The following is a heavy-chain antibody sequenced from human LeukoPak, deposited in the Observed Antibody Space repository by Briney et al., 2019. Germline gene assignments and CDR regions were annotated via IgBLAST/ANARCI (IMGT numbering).Heavy chain of an antibody. CDR3: GRGFLEWLLIDY. V-gene: IGHV3-23*01. CDR2: ISGSGGST. J-gene: IGHJ4*02. D-gene: IGHD3-3*01. CDR1: GFTFSSYA. Sequence: GGSLRLSCAASGFTFSSYAMSWVRQAPGKGREWVSAISGSGGSTYYADSVKGRFTISRDNSKNTLYLQMNSLRAEDTAVYYCGRGFLEWLLIDYWGQGTLVTVSS.